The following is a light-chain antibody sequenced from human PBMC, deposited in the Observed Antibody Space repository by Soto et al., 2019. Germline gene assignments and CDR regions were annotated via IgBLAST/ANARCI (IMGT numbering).Light chain of an antibody. CDR2: DAS. J-gene: IGKJ1*01. CDR1: QSVSTW. V-gene: IGKV1-5*01. CDR3: QQYNSYSPT. Sequence: DIPMTQSPSSLSASVGDTVTITCRASQSVSTWLAWYQQRAGKAPKLLIYDASSLESGVPSRFRGFGSRTELTLTISSLQPEDSATYYCQQYNSYSPTFGQGTKVEV.